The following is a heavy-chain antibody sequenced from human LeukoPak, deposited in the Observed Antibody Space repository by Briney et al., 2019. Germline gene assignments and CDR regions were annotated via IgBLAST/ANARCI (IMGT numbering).Heavy chain of an antibody. J-gene: IGHJ4*02. CDR1: GYTFSGYY. D-gene: IGHD3-3*01. CDR2: INPHSGGT. Sequence: ASVKVSCKASGYTFSGYYMHWVRQAPGQGLEWMGWINPHSGGTNYAQKFQGRVTMTRDTSISTAYMELSRLRSDDTAVYYCARALYDFWSGAYYWGQGTLVTVSS. CDR3: ARALYDFWSGAYY. V-gene: IGHV1-2*02.